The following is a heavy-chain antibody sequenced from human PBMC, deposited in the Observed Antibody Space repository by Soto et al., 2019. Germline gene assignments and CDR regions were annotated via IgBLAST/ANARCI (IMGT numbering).Heavy chain of an antibody. J-gene: IGHJ6*02. CDR1: GVPGVSYA. D-gene: IGHD1-26*01. V-gene: IGHV3-23*01. CDR3: VSPNHNSFHYHGMDV. Sequence: PVGSMSRSCTPAGVPGVSYAMIWIRQKPGKGRELVSDISGIGGSTYYADSVKGRFTISRDNSKNTLYLQMNSLRAEDTAVYYCVSPNHNSFHYHGMDVWGQGTTVTVSS. CDR2: ISGIGGST.